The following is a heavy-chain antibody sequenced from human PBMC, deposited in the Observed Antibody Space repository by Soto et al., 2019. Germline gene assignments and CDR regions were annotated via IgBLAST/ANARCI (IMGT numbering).Heavy chain of an antibody. CDR2: IYWNDNQ. CDR3: AHRRLGYPSLDY. D-gene: IGHD5-12*01. J-gene: IGHJ4*02. CDR1: GFAFSTSGVG. V-gene: IGHV2-5*01. Sequence: QITLTESGPTLVNPTQTLTLTCNFSGFAFSTSGVGVGWIRQPPGKALEWLALIYWNDNQRYSPSLKSRLTVSADTSRNRVVLTMTNMDPVVTATYYCAHRRLGYPSLDYWGQGTLVAVSS.